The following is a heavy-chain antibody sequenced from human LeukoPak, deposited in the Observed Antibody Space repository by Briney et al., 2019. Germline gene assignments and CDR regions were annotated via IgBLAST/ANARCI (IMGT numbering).Heavy chain of an antibody. CDR3: AKRASGSGTSLYYFDY. D-gene: IGHD3-10*01. J-gene: IGHJ4*02. CDR1: GFTFSNAW. Sequence: KTGGSLRLSCAASGFTFSNAWMSWVRQAPGKGLEWVGRIKSKADGGTTDYAAPVKGRFTISRDDSKNTLYLQMSSLRAEDTAVYYCAKRASGSGTSLYYFDYWGQGTLDTVSS. V-gene: IGHV3-15*01. CDR2: IKSKADGGTT.